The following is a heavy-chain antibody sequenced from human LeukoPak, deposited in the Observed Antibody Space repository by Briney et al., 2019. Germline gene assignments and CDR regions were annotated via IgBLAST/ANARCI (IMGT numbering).Heavy chain of an antibody. Sequence: PGGSLRLSCAGSGFTFSSYEMTWVRQAPGKGLEWVSAISGSGDSTYYADSVTGWFTISRDNSKNTLHLQMNSMRAEDTAVYYCARSFWNDLEYYYNGLDVWGQGTTVTVSS. J-gene: IGHJ6*02. CDR1: GFTFSSYE. CDR3: ARSFWNDLEYYYNGLDV. D-gene: IGHD1-1*01. V-gene: IGHV3-23*01. CDR2: ISGSGDST.